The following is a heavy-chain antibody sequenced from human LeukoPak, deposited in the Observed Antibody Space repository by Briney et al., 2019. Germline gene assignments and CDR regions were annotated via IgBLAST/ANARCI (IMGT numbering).Heavy chain of an antibody. V-gene: IGHV1-69*05. CDR2: IIPIFGTA. CDR1: GGTFSSYA. CDR3: ARGGRAYCSSTSCYSWFDP. D-gene: IGHD2-2*02. Sequence: SVKVSCKASGGTFSSYAISWVRQAPGQGLEWMGGIIPIFGTANYAQKFQGRVTITTDESTSTAYMELSSLRSEDTAVYYCARGGRAYCSSTSCYSWFDPWGQGTLVTVSS. J-gene: IGHJ5*02.